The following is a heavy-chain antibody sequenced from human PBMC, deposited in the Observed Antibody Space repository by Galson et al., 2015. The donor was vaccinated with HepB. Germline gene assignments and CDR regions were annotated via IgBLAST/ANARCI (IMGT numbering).Heavy chain of an antibody. CDR1: GITFSRST. CDR2: ISSTGASI. J-gene: IGHJ6*03. CDR3: ARYRGINITSKFYYFMDV. V-gene: IGHV3-21*01. Sequence: SLRLSCAASGITFSRSTMNWVRQAPGKGLEWVSSISSTGASIYYADSVKGRFTISRDNAKSSIDLHMNSLRAEDTALYYCARYRGINITSKFYYFMDVGGKGTTVTGPS. D-gene: IGHD1-14*01.